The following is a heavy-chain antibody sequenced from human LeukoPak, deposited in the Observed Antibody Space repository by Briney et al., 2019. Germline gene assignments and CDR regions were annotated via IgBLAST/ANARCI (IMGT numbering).Heavy chain of an antibody. CDR1: GFTISRYY. CDR2: IYTSGTT. V-gene: IGHV4-4*07. J-gene: IGHJ5*02. D-gene: IGHD3-10*01. CDR3: ARDSGTTGEVKFDP. Sequence: SGSLSLTCTVSGFTISRYYWSWIRQPPGTALEWIWRIYTSGTTTYTPSLKSRVTMSVDTSKNQFSLKLSPVTAADTAVYYCARDSGTTGEVKFDPWGQGTLVTVSS.